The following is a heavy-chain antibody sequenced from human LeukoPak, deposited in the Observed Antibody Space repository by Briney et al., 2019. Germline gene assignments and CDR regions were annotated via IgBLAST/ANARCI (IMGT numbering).Heavy chain of an antibody. D-gene: IGHD3-16*01. Sequence: GGSLRLSCAASGFTFSSYWMSWVRQAPGKGLEWVANTKEDGSEKNYVDSVKGRFTISRDNAKKSLYLQMSSLRAEDTAVYYCARDRLGVFDYWGQGTLVTVSS. V-gene: IGHV3-7*01. J-gene: IGHJ4*02. CDR2: TKEDGSEK. CDR1: GFTFSSYW. CDR3: ARDRLGVFDY.